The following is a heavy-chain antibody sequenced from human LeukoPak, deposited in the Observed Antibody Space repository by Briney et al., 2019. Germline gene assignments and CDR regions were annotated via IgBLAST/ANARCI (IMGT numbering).Heavy chain of an antibody. D-gene: IGHD3-10*01. J-gene: IGHJ4*02. Sequence: GGSLRLSCAASGFTFSAYTMIWVRQAPGKGLEWVSSISSTSTYRYYPDSVKGRFTISRDDAKNTLYLQMNNLRAEDTAIYYCATDYYVSGSYYRLFYWGQGTLVTVSS. V-gene: IGHV3-21*01. CDR1: GFTFSAYT. CDR3: ATDYYVSGSYYRLFY. CDR2: ISSTSTYR.